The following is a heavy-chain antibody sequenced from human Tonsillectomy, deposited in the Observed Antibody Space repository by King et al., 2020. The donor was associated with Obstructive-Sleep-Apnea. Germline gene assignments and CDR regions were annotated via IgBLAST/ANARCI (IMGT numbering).Heavy chain of an antibody. V-gene: IGHV3-11*01. CDR1: GFTLSDFY. CDR3: ARVRFDVLPDYISGSFDL. J-gene: IGHJ2*01. Sequence: VQLVESGGGLVKPGGSLRLSCAASGFTLSDFYMTWIRQAPGKGLEWVSHIGSGGRVMNYADSVKGRFTISKDNAKNSLHLQLNRLTVEDTAVYYCARVRFDVLPDYISGSFDLWGRGTLVTVSS. CDR2: IGSGGRVM. D-gene: IGHD3-9*01.